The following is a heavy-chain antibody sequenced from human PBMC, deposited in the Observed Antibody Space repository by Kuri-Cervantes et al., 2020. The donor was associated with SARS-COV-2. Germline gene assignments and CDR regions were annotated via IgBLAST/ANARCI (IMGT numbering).Heavy chain of an antibody. CDR1: GFTFSSYS. CDR2: ISSSSSYI. D-gene: IGHD1-26*01. J-gene: IGHJ4*02. Sequence: GESLKISCAASGFTFSSYSMNWARQAPGKGLEWVSSISSSSSYIYYADSVKGRFTISRDNAKNSLYLQMNSLRAEDTAVYYCARAEWGLIDYWGQGTLVTVSS. V-gene: IGHV3-21*01. CDR3: ARAEWGLIDY.